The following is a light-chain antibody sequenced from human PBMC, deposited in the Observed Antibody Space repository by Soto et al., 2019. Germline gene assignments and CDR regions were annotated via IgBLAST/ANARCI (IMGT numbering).Light chain of an antibody. J-gene: IGKJ1*01. V-gene: IGKV3D-20*01. CDR3: QQYGSSPT. CDR1: PSVTNF. CDR2: DAS. Sequence: EIMMTQSPATLSESPGERATLSCRASPSVTNFLAWYQQKPGLAPRLLIYDASSRATGIPDRFSGSGSGTDFTLTISRLEPEDFAVYYCQQYGSSPTFGQGTKVDIK.